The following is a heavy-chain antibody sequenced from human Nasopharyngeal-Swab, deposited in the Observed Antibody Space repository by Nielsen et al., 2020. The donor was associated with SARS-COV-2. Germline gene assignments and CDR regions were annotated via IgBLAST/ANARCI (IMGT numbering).Heavy chain of an antibody. D-gene: IGHD2-15*01. V-gene: IGHV3-11*04. Sequence: WIRQPPGKGLEWVSTIANGGTTTYYADSVRGRFTISRDNAKNSLYLQMNSLRAEDTAVYYCARGDISAVWGKGTTVTVSS. J-gene: IGHJ6*04. CDR2: IANGGTTT. CDR3: ARGDISAV.